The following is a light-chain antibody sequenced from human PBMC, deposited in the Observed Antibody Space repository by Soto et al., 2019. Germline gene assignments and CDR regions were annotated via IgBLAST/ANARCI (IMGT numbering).Light chain of an antibody. CDR2: GAS. Sequence: EIVLTQSPGTLSLSPGERATLSCRASQSVSNIYLAWYQQKPGQAPRLLIYGASSRATRIPDRFSGSGSVTDFTITISILEPEDLAVYYCYPYDNSPYPFGQGAQLAIK. CDR1: QSVSNIY. J-gene: IGKJ2*01. V-gene: IGKV3-20*01. CDR3: YPYDNSPYP.